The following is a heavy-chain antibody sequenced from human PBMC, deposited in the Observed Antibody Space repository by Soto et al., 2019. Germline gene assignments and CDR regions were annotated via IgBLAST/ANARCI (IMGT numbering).Heavy chain of an antibody. CDR2: INHSGSP. J-gene: IGHJ5*02. CDR1: GGSFSGYY. CDR3: ATANWSHHYFDP. D-gene: IGHD1-1*01. V-gene: IGHV4-34*01. Sequence: SETLSLTCAVYGGSFSGYYWSWLRQPPGKGLEWIGEINHSGSPNYNPSLKSRVTISVDTSKNQFSLKMTPVTAADTAVYYCATANWSHHYFDPWGQGTLVTVSS.